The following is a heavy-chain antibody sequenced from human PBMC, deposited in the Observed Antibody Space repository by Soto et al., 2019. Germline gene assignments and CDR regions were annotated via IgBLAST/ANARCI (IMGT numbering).Heavy chain of an antibody. J-gene: IGHJ3*02. V-gene: IGHV4-34*01. CDR2: IKHGGSS. CDR1: AGSFSHYY. CDR3: ARGGSSDWQVALDI. Sequence: QVQQQPWGAGLLKPSETLSLTCAVSAGSFSHYYWNWIRQSPGKGREWIGKIKHGGSSNYNPSLRSRVSISVDMSKNQFSLRLTSVTAADTAVYYCARGGSSDWQVALDIWGQGTMVTVSS. D-gene: IGHD6-19*01.